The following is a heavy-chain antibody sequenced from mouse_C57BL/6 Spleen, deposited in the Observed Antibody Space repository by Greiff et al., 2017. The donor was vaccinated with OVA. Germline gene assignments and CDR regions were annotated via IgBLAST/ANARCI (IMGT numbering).Heavy chain of an antibody. CDR3: ARDSSGYRFAY. D-gene: IGHD3-2*02. CDR2: IDPYDSYT. Sequence: QVQLQQPGAELVKPGASVKLSCKASGYTFTSYWMQWVNQRPGQGLEWIGEIDPYDSYTNYNQKFKGKATLTVDTSSSTAYMQLSSLTSEDSAVYYCARDSSGYRFAYWGQGTLVTVSA. J-gene: IGHJ3*01. CDR1: GYTFTSYW. V-gene: IGHV1-50*01.